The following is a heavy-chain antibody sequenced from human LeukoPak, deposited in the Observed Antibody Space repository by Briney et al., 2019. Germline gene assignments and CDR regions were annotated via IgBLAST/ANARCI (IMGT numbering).Heavy chain of an antibody. D-gene: IGHD1-26*01. CDR3: AKRERVGTTLGH. CDR1: GFTFSGYA. CDR2: LSGSGSTT. Sequence: GGSLRLSCAASGFTFSGYAMNWVRQAPGKGLEWVSGLSGSGSTTYYADSVKGRFTISRDNSKNTLYLQMNSLTAEDTALYYCAKRERVGTTLGHWGQGTLVTVSS. V-gene: IGHV3-23*01. J-gene: IGHJ4*02.